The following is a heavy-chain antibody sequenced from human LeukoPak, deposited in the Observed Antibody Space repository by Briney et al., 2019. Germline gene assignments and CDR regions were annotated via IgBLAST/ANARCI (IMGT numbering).Heavy chain of an antibody. CDR2: ISASGGTT. Sequence: GGSLRLSCAASGFTFGNYAMNWVRQAPGKGLDWVSVISASGGTTYYADSVKGRFTISRDNAKNSLYLQMNSLRAEDTAVYYCARDLSVRTIDYWGQGTLATVSS. J-gene: IGHJ4*02. CDR1: GFTFGNYA. D-gene: IGHD3-10*01. CDR3: ARDLSVRTIDY. V-gene: IGHV3-48*04.